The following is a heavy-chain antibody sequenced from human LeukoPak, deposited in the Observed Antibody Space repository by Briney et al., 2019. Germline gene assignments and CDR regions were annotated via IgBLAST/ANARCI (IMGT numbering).Heavy chain of an antibody. V-gene: IGHV1-46*01. D-gene: IGHD2-15*01. Sequence: ASVEVSCKASGYTFTSYFILWVRRAPGQGLEWMGIINPSDDSTSYARRIHGRVTMTRDTSTSTVYMELSSLRSEDTAVYYCARVYCSRGNCYSPGDYWGQGTLVTVSS. CDR2: INPSDDST. J-gene: IGHJ4*02. CDR3: ARVYCSRGNCYSPGDY. CDR1: GYTFTSYF.